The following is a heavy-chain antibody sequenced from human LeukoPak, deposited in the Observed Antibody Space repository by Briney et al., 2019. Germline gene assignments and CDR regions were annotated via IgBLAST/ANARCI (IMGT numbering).Heavy chain of an antibody. CDR3: ARTYYDILTAYNPYFDY. V-gene: IGHV3-21*01. D-gene: IGHD3-9*01. Sequence: GGSLRLSCAACGFTFSNYWMNWVRQAPGKGLEWVSSITSSSASMYYADSVKGRFTISRDNAKNSLYLQMNSLRAEDTAVYYCARTYYDILTAYNPYFDYWGQGTLVTVSS. CDR2: ITSSSASM. CDR1: GFTFSNYW. J-gene: IGHJ4*02.